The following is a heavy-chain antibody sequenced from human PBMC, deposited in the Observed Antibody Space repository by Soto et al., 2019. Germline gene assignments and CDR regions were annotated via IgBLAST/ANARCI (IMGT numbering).Heavy chain of an antibody. CDR1: GYSFTSYW. Sequence: PGESLKISCKGSGYSFTSYWIGWVRQMPGKGLEWMGIIYPGDSDTRYSPSFQGQVTISADKSISTAYLQWSSLKASDTAMYYCARQETDDGDYGYYYYGIDVWGQGTRVTVSS. D-gene: IGHD4-17*01. CDR3: ARQETDDGDYGYYYYGIDV. CDR2: IYPGDSDT. V-gene: IGHV5-51*01. J-gene: IGHJ6*02.